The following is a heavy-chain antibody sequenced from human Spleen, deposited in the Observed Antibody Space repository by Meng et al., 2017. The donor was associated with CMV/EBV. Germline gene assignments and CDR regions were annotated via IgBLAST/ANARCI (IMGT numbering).Heavy chain of an antibody. CDR1: GFTFSDYW. J-gene: IGHJ6*02. CDR2: IKPDGSEE. V-gene: IGHV3-7*02. CDR3: ARVKNYYGLDV. Sequence: GGSLRLSCAASGFTFSDYWMSWVRQAPGRGLEWVASIKPDGSEEHYVDSVKGRFTISRDNAKNSLSLQLNSLRVEDTAVYRCARVKNYYGLDVWGQGTTVTVSS.